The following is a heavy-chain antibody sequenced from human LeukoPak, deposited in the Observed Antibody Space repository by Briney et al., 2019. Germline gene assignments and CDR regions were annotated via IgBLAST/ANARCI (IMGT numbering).Heavy chain of an antibody. Sequence: KPSETLSLTCTVSGGSISSYYWSWIRQPAGKGLDCTGRIYTSGSTNYNPSLKSRVTMSVDTSKNQFSLKLSSVTAADTAVYYCARDLDSYSSTWYPYSSGWYLDYWGQGTLVTVSS. J-gene: IGHJ4*02. CDR2: IYTSGST. CDR1: GGSISSYY. CDR3: ARDLDSYSSTWYPYSSGWYLDY. D-gene: IGHD6-13*01. V-gene: IGHV4-4*07.